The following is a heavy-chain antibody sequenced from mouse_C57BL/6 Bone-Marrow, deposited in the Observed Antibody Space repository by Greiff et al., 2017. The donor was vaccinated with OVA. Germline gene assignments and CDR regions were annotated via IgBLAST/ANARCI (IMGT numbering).Heavy chain of an antibody. V-gene: IGHV14-4*01. Sequence: VQLQQSGAELVRPGASVKLSCTASGFNIKDDYMHWVKQRPEQGLAWIGWIDPENGDTEYASKFQGKATITADTSSNTAYLQLSSLTSEDTAVYYCTTLNLFYYYGSSYFDYWGQGTTLTVSS. CDR1: GFNIKDDY. D-gene: IGHD1-1*01. CDR2: IDPENGDT. CDR3: TTLNLFYYYGSSYFDY. J-gene: IGHJ2*01.